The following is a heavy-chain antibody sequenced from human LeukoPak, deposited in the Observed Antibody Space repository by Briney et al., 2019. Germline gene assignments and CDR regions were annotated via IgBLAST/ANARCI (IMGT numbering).Heavy chain of an antibody. Sequence: PSETLSLTCTVSGGSISGYYWSWIRRPPGTGLEWIGYIYYSGSTNYNPSLKSRVTMSVDTSKSQFSLKLSSVTAADTALYYCARHHYASGTHTPYYFDFWGQGTLVTVSS. CDR2: IYYSGST. D-gene: IGHD3-10*01. CDR3: ARHHYASGTHTPYYFDF. V-gene: IGHV4-59*01. CDR1: GGSISGYY. J-gene: IGHJ4*02.